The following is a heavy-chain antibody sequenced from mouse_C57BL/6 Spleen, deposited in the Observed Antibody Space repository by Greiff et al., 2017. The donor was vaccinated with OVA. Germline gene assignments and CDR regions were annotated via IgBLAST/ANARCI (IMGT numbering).Heavy chain of an antibody. CDR3: ARGGDYDRFAY. D-gene: IGHD2-4*01. CDR1: GYTFTSYW. J-gene: IGHJ3*01. CDR2: ILPGSGST. V-gene: IGHV1-9*01. Sequence: QVQLQQPGAELVKPGASVKLSCKASGYTFTSYWMHWVKQRPGRGLEWIGEILPGSGSTNYNEKFKGKATFTADTSSNTAYMQLSSLTTEDSAIYYCARGGDYDRFAYWGQGTLVTVSA.